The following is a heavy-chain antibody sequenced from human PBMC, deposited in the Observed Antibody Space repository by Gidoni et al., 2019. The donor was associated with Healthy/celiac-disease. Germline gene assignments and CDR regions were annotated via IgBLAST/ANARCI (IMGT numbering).Heavy chain of an antibody. CDR3: ARESGLGVAATSALDH. V-gene: IGHV4-38-2*02. CDR1: GYSISSGYY. J-gene: IGHJ4*02. CDR2: NYHSGST. Sequence: QVQLQESGPGLVKPSETLSLTCTVSGYSISSGYYWGWIRQPPGKGLEWIGSNYHSGSTYHHPALKSRVTISVDTSKNQFSLEVSFVTPPDTGGDYWARESGLGVAATSALDHRGQGTLVTVSS. D-gene: IGHD2-15*01.